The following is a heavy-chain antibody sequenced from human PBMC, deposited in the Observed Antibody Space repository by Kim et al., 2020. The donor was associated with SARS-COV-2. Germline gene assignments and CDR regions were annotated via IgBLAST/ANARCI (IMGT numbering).Heavy chain of an antibody. CDR3: ARSRTTWVNDVFDI. CDR1: GFTFSSHA. D-gene: IGHD6-13*01. Sequence: GGSLRLSRAVSGFTFSSHAMFWARQAPGKGPEWVAVISNDGNNQYYADSVKGRLTISRDNSKNTLYLQMNSLRGEDTAVYYCARSRTTWVNDVFDIWGQGTMVTVSS. V-gene: IGHV3-30*04. CDR2: ISNDGNNQ. J-gene: IGHJ3*02.